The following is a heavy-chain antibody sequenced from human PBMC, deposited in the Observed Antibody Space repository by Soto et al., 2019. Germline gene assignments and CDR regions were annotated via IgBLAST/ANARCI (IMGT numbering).Heavy chain of an antibody. Sequence: SETLSLTCTVSGGSISRGGVHWSWIRQHPGKGLEWIGNIFSSGTTYYNPSLKSRLTMSLDTSQNQFSLKLNSVTAADTAVYFCARVPSPFDFYYAMDVWGQGTTVTVSS. V-gene: IGHV4-30-4*02. CDR3: ARVPSPFDFYYAMDV. CDR2: IFSSGTT. J-gene: IGHJ6*02. D-gene: IGHD3-16*01. CDR1: GGSISRGGVH.